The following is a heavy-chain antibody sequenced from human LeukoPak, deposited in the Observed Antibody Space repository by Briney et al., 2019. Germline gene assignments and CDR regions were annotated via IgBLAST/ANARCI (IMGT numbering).Heavy chain of an antibody. CDR1: GGSISSSNW. J-gene: IGHJ4*02. Sequence: SGTLSLTCAVSGGSISSSNWWSWVRQPPGKGLEWIGEVHHSGSTNYSPSFQGQVTISADKSISTAYLQWNSLEASDSAIYYCARRGDSDFRIDWGQGTLVTVSS. D-gene: IGHD2-21*02. V-gene: IGHV4-4*02. CDR2: VHHSGST. CDR3: ARRGDSDFRID.